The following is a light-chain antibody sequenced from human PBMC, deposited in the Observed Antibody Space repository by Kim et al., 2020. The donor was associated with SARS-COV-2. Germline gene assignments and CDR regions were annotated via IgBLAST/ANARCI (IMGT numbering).Light chain of an antibody. V-gene: IGKV1-12*01. CDR1: QVIATW. CDR3: QQVSSFPLT. CDR2: AAS. J-gene: IGKJ4*01. Sequence: ASVGTGFPTTGRAVQVIATWLAWYQQKPGEAPKLLIIAASILQSGVPSRFSGVKSGTDFTLTISSLQPEDFATYYCQQVSSFPLTFGGGTTGEIK.